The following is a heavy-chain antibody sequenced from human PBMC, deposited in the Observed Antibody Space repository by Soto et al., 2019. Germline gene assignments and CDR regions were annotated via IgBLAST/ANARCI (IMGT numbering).Heavy chain of an antibody. CDR1: GYTFTDYL. CDR2: INPNSGGT. J-gene: IGHJ4*02. D-gene: IGHD6-19*01. CDR3: ARDSSGWSKPDY. V-gene: IGHV1-2*02. Sequence: GASVKVSCKASGYTFTDYLIYWVRQAPGQGLEWMGWINPNSGGTNYAQKFQGRVTMTRDTSISTAYMELSRLRSDDTAVYYCARDSSGWSKPDYWGQGTLVTVSS.